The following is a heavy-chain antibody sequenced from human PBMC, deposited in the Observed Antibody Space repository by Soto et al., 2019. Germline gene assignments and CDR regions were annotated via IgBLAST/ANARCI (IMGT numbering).Heavy chain of an antibody. J-gene: IGHJ5*02. CDR3: ARDLRGRGSGRFDP. D-gene: IGHD3-10*01. Sequence: QVQLQESGPGLVKPSQTLSLTCTVSGDSISSGGYYWTWIRQYPGKGLEWIGFIYYRGATYYNPSLKSRVTIXGXTXQNQFSLKLNSVTAADTAVYYCARDLRGRGSGRFDPWGQGTPVTVSS. V-gene: IGHV4-31*03. CDR1: GDSISSGGYY. CDR2: IYYRGAT.